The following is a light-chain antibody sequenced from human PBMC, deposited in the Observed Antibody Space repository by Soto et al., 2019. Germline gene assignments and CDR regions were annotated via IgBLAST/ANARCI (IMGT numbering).Light chain of an antibody. V-gene: IGKV3D-7*01. CDR3: QQDYNLSLYT. CDR2: GAS. CDR1: QSVSSSF. Sequence: PWERVTLSCRASQSVSSSFLTWYQQKPGQAPRLLIYGASTRATGIPARFSGSGSGTDFTLTISSLQPEDFAVYYCQQDYNLSLYTFGQGTKVDIK. J-gene: IGKJ2*01.